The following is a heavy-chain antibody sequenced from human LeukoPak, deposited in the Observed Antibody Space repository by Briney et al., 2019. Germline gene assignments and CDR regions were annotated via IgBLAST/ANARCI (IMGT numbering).Heavy chain of an antibody. CDR3: ARAVTRRYCSSTSCYDYYYYGMDV. CDR1: GYTFTGYY. V-gene: IGHV1-46*01. J-gene: IGHJ6*02. CDR2: INPSGGST. Sequence: GASVKVSCKASGYTFTGYYMHWVRQAPGQGLEWMGWINPSGGSTSYAQKFQGRVTMTRDTSTSTVYMELSSLRSEDTAAYYCARAVTRRYCSSTSCYDYYYYGMDVWGQGTTVTVSS. D-gene: IGHD2-2*01.